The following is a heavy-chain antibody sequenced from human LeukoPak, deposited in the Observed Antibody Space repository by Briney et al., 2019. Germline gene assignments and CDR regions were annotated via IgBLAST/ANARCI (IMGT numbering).Heavy chain of an antibody. CDR1: GGSISSTSYS. J-gene: IGHJ6*02. CDR2: LYWSGRT. V-gene: IGHV4-39*07. Sequence: SETLSLTCSVSGGSISSTSYSWDWIRQPSGKGLEWIGSLYWSGRTDYNPSLKSRVTISIDRSKNQFSLKLNSVTAADTAVYYCARWPAHDYGDPGYYYYYYGMDVWGQGTTVTVSS. CDR3: ARWPAHDYGDPGYYYYYYGMDV. D-gene: IGHD4-17*01.